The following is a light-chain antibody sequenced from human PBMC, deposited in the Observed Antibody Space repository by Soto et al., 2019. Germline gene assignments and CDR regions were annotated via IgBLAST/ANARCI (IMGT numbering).Light chain of an antibody. J-gene: IGKJ4*01. CDR3: QQFSSYPLT. CDR2: DAS. CDR1: QTVRNNY. Sequence: EFVLTQSPGTLSLSPGERATVSCRSSQTVRNNYLAWYQQKPGQAPRLLIYDASSRATGIPDRFSGGGSGTDFTLTTSRLEPEDFAVYYCQQFSSYPLTFGGGTKVDIK. V-gene: IGKV3-20*01.